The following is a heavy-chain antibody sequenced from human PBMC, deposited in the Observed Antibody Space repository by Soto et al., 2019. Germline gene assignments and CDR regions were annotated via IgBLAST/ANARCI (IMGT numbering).Heavy chain of an antibody. CDR2: IIPIFGTA. CDR1: GGTFSSYA. V-gene: IGHV1-69*13. J-gene: IGHJ6*02. CDR3: ASIRGVVPYYYYGMDV. D-gene: IGHD3-3*01. Sequence: GAAVKVSCKDSGGTFSSYAISWVRQAPGKGLEWMGGIIPIFGTANYAQKVQGRVTITEYESTSTAYMALSSLRSEDTAVYYCASIRGVVPYYYYGMDVWGQGTTVTVSS.